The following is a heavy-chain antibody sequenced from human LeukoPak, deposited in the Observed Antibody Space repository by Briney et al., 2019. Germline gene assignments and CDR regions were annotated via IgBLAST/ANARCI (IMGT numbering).Heavy chain of an antibody. CDR3: ARQGPYGDYSH. D-gene: IGHD4-17*01. V-gene: IGHV3-21*01. CDR1: GFTFSSYS. J-gene: IGHJ4*02. Sequence: GGSLRLSCAASGFTFSSYSMNWVRQAPGKGLEWVSSISSSSYILYADSVKGRFTISRDNAKNSLFLQINSLRAEDTAVYYCARQGPYGDYSHWGQETMVTVSS. CDR2: ISSSSYI.